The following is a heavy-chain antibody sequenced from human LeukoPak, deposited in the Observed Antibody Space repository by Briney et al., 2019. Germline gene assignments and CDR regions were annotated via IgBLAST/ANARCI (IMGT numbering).Heavy chain of an antibody. V-gene: IGHV3-7*01. CDR3: ARDPGDGYNLEAFDI. CDR2: IKEDGSEK. J-gene: IGHJ3*02. D-gene: IGHD5-24*01. CDR1: GFTFSNHW. Sequence: GGSLRLSCVVSGFTFSNHWMTWVRQAPGKGLEWVANIKEDGSEKCYVDSVEGRFTISRDNAKNSLYLQMNSLRTEDTAVYYCARDPGDGYNLEAFDIWGQGTKVTVSS.